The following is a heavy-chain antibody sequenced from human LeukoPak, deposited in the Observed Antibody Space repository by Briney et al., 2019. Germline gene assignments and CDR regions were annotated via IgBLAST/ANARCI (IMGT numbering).Heavy chain of an antibody. Sequence: SETLSLTCTVSGGSISSYYWSWIRQPPGKGLEWIGYIYYSGSTNYNPSLKSRVTISVDTSKNQFSLKLSSVTAADTAVCYCARTADEYSGYDWRLYYMDVWGKGTTVTVSS. CDR3: ARTADEYSGYDWRLYYMDV. J-gene: IGHJ6*03. CDR1: GGSISSYY. CDR2: IYYSGST. D-gene: IGHD5-12*01. V-gene: IGHV4-59*01.